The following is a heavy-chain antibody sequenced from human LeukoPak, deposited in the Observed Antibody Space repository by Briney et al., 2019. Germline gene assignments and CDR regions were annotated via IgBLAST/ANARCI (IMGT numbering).Heavy chain of an antibody. J-gene: IGHJ4*02. CDR3: ARHTYYYDSSGPGTFDY. CDR1: GGTFSSYA. Sequence: GASVKVSCKASGGTFSSYAISWVRQAPGQGLEWMGGIIPIFGTANYAQKFQGRVTITADESTSTAYMELSSLRSEDTAVYCCARHTYYYDSSGPGTFDYWGQGTLVTVSS. CDR2: IIPIFGTA. V-gene: IGHV1-69*13. D-gene: IGHD3-22*01.